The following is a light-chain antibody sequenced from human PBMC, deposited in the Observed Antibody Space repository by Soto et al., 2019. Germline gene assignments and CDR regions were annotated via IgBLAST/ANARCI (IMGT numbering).Light chain of an antibody. CDR3: QQLNKYPST. V-gene: IGKV1-9*01. Sequence: IPLTPSPSSLSASVVDMVTITCRASQGISSYLGWYQQKPGKAPKLLIYGASTLQSGVPSRFSGSGSGTDVTLTISSLQPEDFATYYCQQLNKYPSTCGGGTKVDIK. J-gene: IGKJ4*01. CDR2: GAS. CDR1: QGISSY.